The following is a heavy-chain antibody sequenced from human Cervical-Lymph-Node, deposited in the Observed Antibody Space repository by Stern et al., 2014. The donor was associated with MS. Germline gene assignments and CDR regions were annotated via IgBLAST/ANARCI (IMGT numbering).Heavy chain of an antibody. CDR1: GGTFSRYG. CDR2: TIPIFGTA. CDR3: AREFNYDSSGYYFYY. V-gene: IGHV1-69*01. D-gene: IGHD3-22*01. Sequence: VQLLESGAEVKKPRSSVKVSCKASGGTFSRYGISWVRQAPGQGLEWMGGTIPIFGTANYGQKFQGRVTITADESTSTAYMEMSSLRSEDTAVYYCAREFNYDSSGYYFYYWGQGTLVTVSS. J-gene: IGHJ4*02.